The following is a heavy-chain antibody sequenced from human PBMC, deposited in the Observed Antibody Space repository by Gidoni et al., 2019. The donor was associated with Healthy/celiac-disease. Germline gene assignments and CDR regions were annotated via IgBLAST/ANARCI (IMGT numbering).Heavy chain of an antibody. J-gene: IGHJ5*02. CDR2: SNPNSGGT. CDR1: VYTFPAYY. Sequence: QVQLVQSGAEVKKPGASVKVSFRASVYTFPAYYMPWVRQAPGQGLEWMGGSNPNSGGTNYAQKFQGRVTMTRDTSISTAYMELSRLRSDDTAVYYCAREKGRITMVRGFPNWFDPWGQGTLVTVSS. V-gene: IGHV1-2*02. CDR3: AREKGRITMVRGFPNWFDP. D-gene: IGHD3-10*01.